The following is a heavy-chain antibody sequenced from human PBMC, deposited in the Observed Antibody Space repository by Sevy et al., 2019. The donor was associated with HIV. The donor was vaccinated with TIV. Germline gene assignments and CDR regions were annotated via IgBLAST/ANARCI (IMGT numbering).Heavy chain of an antibody. J-gene: IGHJ4*02. CDR3: ARLFSCGGDCYYLDS. Sequence: GGSLRLSCVASGFTFSTYDMHWVRQAPGKGLEWVAVISHDGNYKNYADSVKVRFTISRDNFHNTLELQMNSLRPDDTAVYFCARLFSCGGDCYYLDSWGQGALVTVSS. D-gene: IGHD2-21*02. V-gene: IGHV3-30-3*01. CDR1: GFTFSTYD. CDR2: ISHDGNYK.